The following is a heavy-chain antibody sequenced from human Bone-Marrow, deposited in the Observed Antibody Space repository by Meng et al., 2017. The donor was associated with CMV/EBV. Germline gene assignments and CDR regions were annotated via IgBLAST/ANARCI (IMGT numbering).Heavy chain of an antibody. CDR2: ISSSGSTI. D-gene: IGHD5-24*01. Sequence: GGSLRLSCAASGFTFSDYYMSWIRQAPGKGLEWVSYISSSGSTIYYADSVKGRFTISRDNAKNSLYLQMNSLRAEDTAVYYCALMATTVYYYGMDVWGRGTTVTVSS. CDR3: ALMATTVYYYGMDV. J-gene: IGHJ6*02. CDR1: GFTFSDYY. V-gene: IGHV3-11*04.